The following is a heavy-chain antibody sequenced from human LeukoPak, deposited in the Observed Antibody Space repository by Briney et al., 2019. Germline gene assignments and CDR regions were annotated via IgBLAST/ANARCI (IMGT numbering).Heavy chain of an antibody. Sequence: GGSLRLSCAASGFTFSSYAMSWVRQAPGKGLEWVPAISGSGGSTYYADSVKGRFTISRDNSKNTLYLQMNSLRAEDTAVYYCAKDAEPTLFDSGGAGHFDYWGQGTLVTVSS. D-gene: IGHD3-22*01. V-gene: IGHV3-23*01. J-gene: IGHJ4*02. CDR1: GFTFSSYA. CDR3: AKDAEPTLFDSGGAGHFDY. CDR2: ISGSGGST.